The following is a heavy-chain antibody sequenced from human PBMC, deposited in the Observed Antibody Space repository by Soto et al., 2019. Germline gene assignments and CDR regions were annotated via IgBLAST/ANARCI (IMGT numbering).Heavy chain of an antibody. J-gene: IGHJ3*02. CDR3: AHPRGYGVFDAYDI. Sequence: GGSLRLSCVASGFTFSTYAMIWVRQAPGKGLEWVSAISGSGTTTFYADSVQGRFTISRDNSMNTLYLQMNSLRIEDTALYYCAHPRGYGVFDAYDIWGQGTVVTVSS. CDR2: ISGSGTTT. V-gene: IGHV3-23*01. CDR1: GFTFSTYA. D-gene: IGHD4-17*01.